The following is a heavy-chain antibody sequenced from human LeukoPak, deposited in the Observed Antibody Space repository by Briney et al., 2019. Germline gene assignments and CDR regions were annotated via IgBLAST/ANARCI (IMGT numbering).Heavy chain of an antibody. J-gene: IGHJ6*02. Sequence: GSSVKVSCKASGGTFSSYAISWVRQAPGQGLEWMGRIIPILGIANYAQKFQGRVTITADKSTSTAYMELSSLRSEDTAVYYCARVLCSGGSCYYYYYGMDVRGQGTTVTVSS. CDR3: ARVLCSGGSCYYYYYGMDV. CDR1: GGTFSSYA. D-gene: IGHD2-15*01. CDR2: IIPILGIA. V-gene: IGHV1-69*04.